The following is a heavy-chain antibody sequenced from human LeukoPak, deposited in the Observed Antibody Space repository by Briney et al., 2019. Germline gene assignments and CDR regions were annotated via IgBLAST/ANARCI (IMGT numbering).Heavy chain of an antibody. V-gene: IGHV3-21*01. D-gene: IGHD4-23*01. CDR2: ISTSGSYI. J-gene: IGHJ5*02. Sequence: GGSLRLSCAASGFTFSSYSMHWVRQAPGKGLEWVSSISTSGSYIYYADSLKGRFTISRDNAQNSLFLQMNSLRAEDTAVYYCARSGVVTVIRDNFFDPWGQETLVTVSS. CDR3: ARSGVVTVIRDNFFDP. CDR1: GFTFSSYS.